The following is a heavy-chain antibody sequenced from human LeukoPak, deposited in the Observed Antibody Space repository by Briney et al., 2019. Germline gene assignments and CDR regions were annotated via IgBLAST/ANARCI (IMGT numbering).Heavy chain of an antibody. CDR3: ARGGYSSTRSSTTIDY. CDR1: GFTFSSFG. D-gene: IGHD6-13*01. Sequence: PGGSLRLSCAASGFTFSSFGMNWVRQAPGKGLEWVSYISSSSSTIYYADSVKGRFTISRDNAKNSLYLQMNSLRAEDTAVYYCARGGYSSTRSSTTIDYWGQGTLVTVSS. V-gene: IGHV3-48*04. J-gene: IGHJ4*02. CDR2: ISSSSSTI.